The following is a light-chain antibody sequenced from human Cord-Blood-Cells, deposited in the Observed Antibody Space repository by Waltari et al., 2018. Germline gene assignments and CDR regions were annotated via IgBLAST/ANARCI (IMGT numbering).Light chain of an antibody. CDR3: QQYNNWPPYT. J-gene: IGKJ2*01. CDR1: QSVSSN. V-gene: IGKV3-15*01. Sequence: EIVMTQSPPTLSVSPGERATLSCRASQSVSSNLAWYQQKPGQAPRLLIYGASTRATGITARFSGSGSGTEFTLTISSLQSEDFAVYYCQQYNNWPPYTFGQGTKLEIK. CDR2: GAS.